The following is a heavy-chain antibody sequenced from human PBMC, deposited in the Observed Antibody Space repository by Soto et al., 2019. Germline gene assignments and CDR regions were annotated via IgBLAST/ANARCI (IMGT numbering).Heavy chain of an antibody. CDR2: LHYNGFA. J-gene: IGHJ4*02. V-gene: IGHV4-59*01. CDR1: GASMNDYY. Sequence: SETLSLTCTVSGASMNDYYGSWIRQSPGQGLEHIGYLHYNGFAEYSPSLRSRVSISMDTSKNQFSLKLSSVTAADTAIYYCARSGHIFAGVFWGQGILVTVSS. CDR3: ARSGHIFAGVF. D-gene: IGHD3-16*01.